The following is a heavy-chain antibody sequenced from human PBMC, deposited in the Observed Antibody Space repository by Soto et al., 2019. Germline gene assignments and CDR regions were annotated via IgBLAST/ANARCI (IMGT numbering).Heavy chain of an antibody. Sequence: VAPTQTLTLTCTLSGFSISTSGVGVGWIRQPPGKALEWLAVIYWDDDKRYSPSLRNRLTVSKDTSKNQVALAVTNMDPVDTATYYCAHRQIHSGNWECGVLDYWGPGTLVTVSA. CDR1: GFSISTSGVG. CDR2: IYWDDDK. D-gene: IGHD7-27*01. V-gene: IGHV2-5*02. CDR3: AHRQIHSGNWECGVLDY. J-gene: IGHJ4*02.